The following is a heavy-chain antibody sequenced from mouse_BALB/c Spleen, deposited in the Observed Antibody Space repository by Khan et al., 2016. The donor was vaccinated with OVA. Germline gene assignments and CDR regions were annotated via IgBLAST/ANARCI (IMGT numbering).Heavy chain of an antibody. V-gene: IGHV1-20*02. D-gene: IGHD1-1*01. J-gene: IGHJ2*01. Sequence: VQLKQSGPELVKPGASVKISCKASGYSFTGYFMNWVMQSHGKSLEWIGRINPHIGETFYNQKFKGKATLTVDESSSTAHMELRSLASEDSAVYYCARIYGRYFDYWGQGTTLTVSA. CDR3: ARIYGRYFDY. CDR2: INPHIGET. CDR1: GYSFTGYF.